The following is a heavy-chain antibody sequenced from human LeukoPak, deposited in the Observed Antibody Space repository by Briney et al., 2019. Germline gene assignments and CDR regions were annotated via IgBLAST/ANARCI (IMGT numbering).Heavy chain of an antibody. CDR2: INHSGST. CDR3: AGGRWHPSVRVDY. D-gene: IGHD6-13*01. J-gene: IGHJ4*02. V-gene: IGHV4-34*01. CDR1: GGSFSVYY. Sequence: TSETLSLTCAVYGGSFSVYYWSWIRQPPGRGLEWIGEINHSGSTNYNPSLKSRVTISVDTSKNQFSLKLNSVTAADTAVYYCAGGRWHPSVRVDYWGQGTLVTVSS.